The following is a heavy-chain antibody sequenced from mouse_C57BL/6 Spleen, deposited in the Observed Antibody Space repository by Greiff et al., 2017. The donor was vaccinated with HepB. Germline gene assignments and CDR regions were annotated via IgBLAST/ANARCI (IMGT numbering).Heavy chain of an antibody. CDR1: GFNIKDAY. J-gene: IGHJ4*01. Sequence: EVQLQQSGAELVRPGASVKLSCTASGFNIKDAYMHWVKQRPEQGLEWIGWIDPENGDTEYASKFQGKATITADTSSNTAYLQLSSLTSEDTAVYYCTNRAMDYWGQGTSVTVSS. V-gene: IGHV14-4*01. CDR2: IDPENGDT. CDR3: TNRAMDY.